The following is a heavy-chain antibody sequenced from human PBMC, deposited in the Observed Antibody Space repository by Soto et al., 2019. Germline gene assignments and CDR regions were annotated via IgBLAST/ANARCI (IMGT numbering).Heavy chain of an antibody. CDR3: ARDRDCTNGVCFNTGYYYYYRMDV. J-gene: IGHJ6*02. D-gene: IGHD2-8*01. Sequence: TLSPTCTLPGGSISRGGYYWGWIRQRPGKRLEWGGSIYYSGSTYYNPSLKSRVTISVDTSKNQSSLKLSSVTAADTAVYYCARDRDCTNGVCFNTGYYYYYRMDVWGQATTVTVSS. V-gene: IGHV4-31*03. CDR2: IYYSGST. CDR1: GGSISRGGYY.